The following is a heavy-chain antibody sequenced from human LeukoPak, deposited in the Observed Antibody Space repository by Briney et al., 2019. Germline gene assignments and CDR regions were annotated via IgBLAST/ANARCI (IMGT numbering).Heavy chain of an antibody. Sequence: TGGSLRLSCAASGFTFSSYAMHWVRQAPGKGLEWVAVISYDGSNKYYADSVKGRFTISRDNSKNTLYLQMNSLRAEDTAVYYCAKVAVEYYYGSGSFDYWGQGTLVTVSS. CDR3: AKVAVEYYYGSGSFDY. CDR1: GFTFSSYA. J-gene: IGHJ4*02. D-gene: IGHD3-10*01. CDR2: ISYDGSNK. V-gene: IGHV3-30-3*01.